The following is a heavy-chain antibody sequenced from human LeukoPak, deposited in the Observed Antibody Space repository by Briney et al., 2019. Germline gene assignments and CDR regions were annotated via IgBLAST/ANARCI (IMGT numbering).Heavy chain of an antibody. CDR3: AGYCSSTSCSHYYYGMDV. J-gene: IGHJ6*02. V-gene: IGHV4-39*01. Sequence: SETLSLTCTVSGGSISSSSYYWGWIRQPPGKGLGWIGSIYYSGSTYYNPSLKSRVTISVDTSKNQFSLKLSSVTAADTAVYYCAGYCSSTSCSHYYYGMDVWGQGTTVTVSS. D-gene: IGHD2-2*01. CDR2: IYYSGST. CDR1: GGSISSSSYY.